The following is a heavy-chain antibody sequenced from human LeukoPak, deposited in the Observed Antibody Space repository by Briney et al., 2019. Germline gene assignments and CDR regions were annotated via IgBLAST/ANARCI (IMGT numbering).Heavy chain of an antibody. D-gene: IGHD1-26*01. Sequence: GGSLRLSCAASGFTFSSYEMNWVRQAPGKGLEWVSYISSSGSTIYYADSVKGRFTISRDNAKNSLYLQMNSLRAEDTAVYYCARGSYGDYYFDYWGQGTLVTVSS. J-gene: IGHJ4*02. CDR1: GFTFSSYE. CDR3: ARGSYGDYYFDY. CDR2: ISSSGSTI. V-gene: IGHV3-48*03.